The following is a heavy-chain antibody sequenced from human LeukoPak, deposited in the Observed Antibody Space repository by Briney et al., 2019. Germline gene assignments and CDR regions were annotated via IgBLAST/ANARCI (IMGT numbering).Heavy chain of an antibody. Sequence: PGGSLRLPCAASGFTFSIYGITWVRQAPGKGLEWVSAISGSGVSTYYADSVKGRFTISRDNPKNTLYLQMNSLRAEGTAIYYCAKFRDGYNWAYFDYWGQGTLVTVSS. V-gene: IGHV3-23*01. J-gene: IGHJ4*02. D-gene: IGHD5-24*01. CDR1: GFTFSIYG. CDR2: ISGSGVST. CDR3: AKFRDGYNWAYFDY.